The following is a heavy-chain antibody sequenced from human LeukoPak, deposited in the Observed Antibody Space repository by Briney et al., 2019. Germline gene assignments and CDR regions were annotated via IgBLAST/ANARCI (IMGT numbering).Heavy chain of an antibody. CDR2: INPNSGGT. CDR1: GYTFTRYY. V-gene: IGHV1-2*02. Sequence: ASVNVSYKASGYTFTRYYMHWVRQAPGQGLEWMGWINPNSGGTNYAQKFQGRGTMTRDTSISPAYMELSRLRSDDPAVDYCSRAQYYYDSSGAYWGQGTLVTVSS. D-gene: IGHD3-22*01. J-gene: IGHJ4*02. CDR3: SRAQYYYDSSGAY.